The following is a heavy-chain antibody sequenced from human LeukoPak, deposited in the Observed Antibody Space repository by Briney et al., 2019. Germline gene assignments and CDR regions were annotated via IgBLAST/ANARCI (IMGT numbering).Heavy chain of an antibody. CDR1: GYSFTSYW. CDR3: ARNAATFRYYYYMDV. V-gene: IGHV5-51*01. Sequence: GESLKISCKGSGYSFTSYWIGWVRQMPGKGLEWMGIIYPGDSDTRYSPSFQGQVTISADKSISTACLQWNSLKASDTAMYYCARNAATFRYYYYMDVWGKGTTVTVSS. D-gene: IGHD2/OR15-2a*01. J-gene: IGHJ6*03. CDR2: IYPGDSDT.